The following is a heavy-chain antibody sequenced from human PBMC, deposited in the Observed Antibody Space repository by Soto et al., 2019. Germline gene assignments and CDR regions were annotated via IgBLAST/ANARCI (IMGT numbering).Heavy chain of an antibody. D-gene: IGHD1-26*01. V-gene: IGHV1-18*04. J-gene: IGHJ6*02. CDR2: ISAYNGNT. CDR3: AREATGELLGYYYYGMDV. Sequence: ASVKVSCKASGYTFTSYGISWVLQAPGQGLEWMGWISAYNGNTNYAQKLQGRVTMTTDTSTSTAYMELRSLRSDDTAVYYCAREATGELLGYYYYGMDVWGQGTTVTVSS. CDR1: GYTFTSYG.